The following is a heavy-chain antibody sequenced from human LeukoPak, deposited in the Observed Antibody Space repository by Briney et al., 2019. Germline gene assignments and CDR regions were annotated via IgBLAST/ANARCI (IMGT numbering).Heavy chain of an antibody. Sequence: QVQLQESGPGLVKPSQTLSLTCTVSGDSISSSGYYWSWLRQSPAKGLAWIGYIYYSGSSGSAYYNPSLQGRVTISVDTSKNQFSVKLTSVTAADTAVYYCARGSEFFDYWGQGTLVTVSS. V-gene: IGHV4-31*03. CDR1: GDSISSSGYY. CDR3: ARGSEFFDY. J-gene: IGHJ4*02. CDR2: IYYSGSSGSA. D-gene: IGHD3-10*01.